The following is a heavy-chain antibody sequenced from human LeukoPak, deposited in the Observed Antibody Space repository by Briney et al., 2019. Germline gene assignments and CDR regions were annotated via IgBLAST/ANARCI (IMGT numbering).Heavy chain of an antibody. CDR2: ITTYNGNT. Sequence: GASVKVSCKASGYTFTSYGISWVRQAPGQGLEWMGWITTYNGNTNYAQKLQGRVTMTTDTSTSTAYMELRSLRSDDTAVYYCARDRGCSSTSCSDAFDIWGQGAMVTVSS. V-gene: IGHV1-18*01. J-gene: IGHJ3*02. D-gene: IGHD2-2*01. CDR1: GYTFTSYG. CDR3: ARDRGCSSTSCSDAFDI.